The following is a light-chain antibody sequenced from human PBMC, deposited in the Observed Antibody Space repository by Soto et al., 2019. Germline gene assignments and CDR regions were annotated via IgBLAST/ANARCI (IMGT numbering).Light chain of an antibody. Sequence: DLQMTQSPSSLSASVGDRVTITCRASQDISNYFNWYQQRPGKAPKLLIYDASNLERGVPSRFSGTRSGTHFTFAITSLQPEYVATYYCQQSDSLPITFGQGTRLEI. J-gene: IGKJ5*01. CDR3: QQSDSLPIT. CDR2: DAS. V-gene: IGKV1-33*01. CDR1: QDISNY.